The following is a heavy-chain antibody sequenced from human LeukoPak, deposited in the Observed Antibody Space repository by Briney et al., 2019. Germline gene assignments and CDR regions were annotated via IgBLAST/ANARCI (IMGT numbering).Heavy chain of an antibody. Sequence: SETLSLTCAVYGGSFSGYYWSWIRQPPGKGLEWIGEINHSGSTNYNPSLKSRVTISVDTSKNQFSLKLSSVTAADTAVYYCARSSRNGRYGSGSYYRLDYWGQGTLVTVSS. J-gene: IGHJ4*02. CDR1: GGSFSGYY. D-gene: IGHD3-10*01. CDR3: ARSSRNGRYGSGSYYRLDY. CDR2: INHSGST. V-gene: IGHV4-34*01.